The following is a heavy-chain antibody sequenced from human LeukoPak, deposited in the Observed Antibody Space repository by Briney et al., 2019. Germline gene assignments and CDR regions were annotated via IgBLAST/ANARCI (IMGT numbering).Heavy chain of an antibody. CDR2: ISYDGSNK. V-gene: IGHV3-30-3*01. J-gene: IGHJ4*02. Sequence: GRSLRLSCATYGFTFSSYAMHWVRQAPGKGLEWVAVISYDGSNKYYADSVKGRFTISRDNSKNTLYLQMNSLRAEDTAVYYCAREGGYCSSTSCYPPDYWGQGTLVTVSS. D-gene: IGHD2-2*01. CDR3: AREGGYCSSTSCYPPDY. CDR1: GFTFSSYA.